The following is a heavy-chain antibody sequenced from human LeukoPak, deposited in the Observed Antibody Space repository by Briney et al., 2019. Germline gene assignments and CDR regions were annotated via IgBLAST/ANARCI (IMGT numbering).Heavy chain of an antibody. V-gene: IGHV1-2*02. CDR1: GYTFTGYY. J-gene: IGHJ5*02. CDR2: IKPNSGDT. Sequence: GASVKVSCKASGYTFTGYYIHWVWQAPGQGLEWMGLIKPNSGDTKYAQKFQGRVTMTRDTSITTAYMELSSLRSDDTALYYCVRDRPHNWFDPWGQGTLVTVSS. CDR3: VRDRPHNWFDP.